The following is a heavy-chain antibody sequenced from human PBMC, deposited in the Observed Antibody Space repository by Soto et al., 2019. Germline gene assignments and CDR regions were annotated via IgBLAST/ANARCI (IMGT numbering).Heavy chain of an antibody. CDR3: AKYGGNAGADYYGMDV. CDR2: ISYDGSNK. D-gene: IGHD2-15*01. J-gene: IGHJ6*02. CDR1: GFTFSSYG. Sequence: GWSLRLSCAASGFTFSSYGMHWVRQAPGKGLEWVAVISYDGSNKYYADSVKGRFTISRDNSKNTLYLQMNSLRAEDTAVYYCAKYGGNAGADYYGMDVWGQGTTVTVSS. V-gene: IGHV3-30*18.